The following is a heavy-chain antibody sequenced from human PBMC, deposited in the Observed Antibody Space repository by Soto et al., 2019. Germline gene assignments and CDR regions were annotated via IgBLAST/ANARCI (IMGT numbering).Heavy chain of an antibody. D-gene: IGHD3-16*01. CDR2: IYYSGST. Sequence: SETLFLTCTVSGGSIGSYYWSWIRQPPGKGLEWIGYIYYSGSTNYNPSLKSRVTISVDTSKNQFSLKLSSVTAADTAVYYCARAWGYYFDFWGQGTLVTVSS. CDR3: ARAWGYYFDF. J-gene: IGHJ4*02. CDR1: GGSIGSYY. V-gene: IGHV4-59*01.